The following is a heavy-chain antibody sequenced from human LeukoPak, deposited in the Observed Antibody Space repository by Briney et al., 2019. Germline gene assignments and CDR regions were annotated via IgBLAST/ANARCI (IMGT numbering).Heavy chain of an antibody. J-gene: IGHJ4*02. CDR1: GFSFSSYW. CDR2: INSDGSST. V-gene: IGHV3-74*01. Sequence: GGSLRLSCEASGFSFSSYWMHWVRQAPGKGLVWVSRINSDGSSTTYADSVKGRLTISRDNAKNTLYLQMSSLRAEDTAVYYCVREGRVSGYDFDYWGQGTLVTVSS. CDR3: VREGRVSGYDFDY. D-gene: IGHD5-12*01.